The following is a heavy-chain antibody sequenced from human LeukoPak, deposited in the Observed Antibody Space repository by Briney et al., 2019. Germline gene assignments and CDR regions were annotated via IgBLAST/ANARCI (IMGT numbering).Heavy chain of an antibody. D-gene: IGHD3-10*01. CDR3: ARAYYYGSGSYYPKDAY. Sequence: GGSLTLSCAASGFTFSSYSMNWVRQPPGKGLEWVSSISSSGSYIYYADLVKGGFTISRDTTNQSLYLQTTSLKAEDTAVYYCARAYYYGSGSYYPKDAYWGQGTLVTVSS. CDR2: ISSSGSYI. V-gene: IGHV3-21*01. J-gene: IGHJ4*02. CDR1: GFTFSSYS.